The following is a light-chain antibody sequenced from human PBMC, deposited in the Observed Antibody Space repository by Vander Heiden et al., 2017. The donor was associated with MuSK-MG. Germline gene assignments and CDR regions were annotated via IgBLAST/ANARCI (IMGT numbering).Light chain of an antibody. CDR1: SSSIGANS. CDR3: DAGDDSRSRVV. J-gene: IGLJ3*02. Sequence: QSVLTPPPSTSRTLSQRLTISCFGSSSSIGANSVYWYQHHPRTGPKLLIYRDGQRHSVVPARFSGSKSESSATMAIIGLRADDEADYYWDAGDDSRSRVVFGGGTKLTVL. V-gene: IGLV1-47*01. CDR2: RDG.